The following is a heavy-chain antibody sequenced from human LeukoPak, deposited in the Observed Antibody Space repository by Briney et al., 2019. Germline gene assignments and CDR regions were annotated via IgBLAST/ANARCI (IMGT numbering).Heavy chain of an antibody. D-gene: IGHD6-19*01. CDR2: IYSGGYT. CDR1: GFTVSSNY. Sequence: GGSLRLSCAASGFTVSSNYMSWVRQAPGKGLEWVSVIYSGGYTYYADSVKGRFTISRDNSKNTLYLQMNILRAEDTAVYFCAREQWLDCWGQGTLVTVSS. CDR3: AREQWLDC. V-gene: IGHV3-66*01. J-gene: IGHJ4*02.